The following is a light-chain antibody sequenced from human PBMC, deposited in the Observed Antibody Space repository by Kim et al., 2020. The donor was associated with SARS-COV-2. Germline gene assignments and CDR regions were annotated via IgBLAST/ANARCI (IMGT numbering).Light chain of an antibody. CDR2: GAS. CDR1: QSVSSS. CDR3: QQYDIWPPYT. V-gene: IGKV3-15*01. J-gene: IGKJ2*01. Sequence: EMVMTQSPATLSVSPGERATLSCRASQSVSSSLAWYQQKPGQAPRLLIYGASTRATGIPARFSGSGSGTEFTLTISSLQSEDFAVYYCQQYDIWPPYTFGQGTKLEI.